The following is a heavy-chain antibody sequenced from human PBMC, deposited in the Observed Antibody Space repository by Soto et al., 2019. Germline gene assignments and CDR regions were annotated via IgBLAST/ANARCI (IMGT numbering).Heavy chain of an antibody. CDR1: GFTFISYA. Sequence: QVQLVESGGAVVQPGRSLRLSCSASGFTFISYAMHWVRQAPGKGLEWVAVTLYDGTNQYYADSVKGRFTISRDSSGNTLFLQMNSVTNEDTAVYFCARDSGRATGTSRHTFDFWGQGTLVTVSA. D-gene: IGHD1-1*01. CDR2: TLYDGTNQ. J-gene: IGHJ4*02. V-gene: IGHV3-30-3*01. CDR3: ARDSGRATGTSRHTFDF.